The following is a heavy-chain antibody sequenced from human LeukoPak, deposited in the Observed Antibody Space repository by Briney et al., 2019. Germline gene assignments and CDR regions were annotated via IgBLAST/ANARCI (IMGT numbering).Heavy chain of an antibody. J-gene: IGHJ4*02. Sequence: PGGSLRLSCAGSGFPFSSHGMNWVRQAPGKGLEWVSGISPGGGPTYYADSVKGRFTISRDDSKNTLYLQMNSLRAEDTAVYYCARGGTTFEHWGQGTLVTVSS. D-gene: IGHD1-1*01. CDR1: GFPFSSHG. CDR3: ARGGTTFEH. V-gene: IGHV3-23*01. CDR2: ISPGGGPT.